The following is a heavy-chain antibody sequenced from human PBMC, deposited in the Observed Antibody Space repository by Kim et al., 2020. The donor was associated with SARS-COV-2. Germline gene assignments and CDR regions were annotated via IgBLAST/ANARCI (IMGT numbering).Heavy chain of an antibody. V-gene: IGHV1-3*01. CDR1: GYTFTSYA. D-gene: IGHD2-21*02. Sequence: ASVKVSCKASGYTFTSYAMHWVRQAPGQRLEWMGWINAGNGNTKYSQKFQGRVTITRDTSASTAYMELSSLRSEDTAVYYCARAADCGGDCYNPFDYWGQGTLVTVSS. CDR2: INAGNGNT. CDR3: ARAADCGGDCYNPFDY. J-gene: IGHJ4*02.